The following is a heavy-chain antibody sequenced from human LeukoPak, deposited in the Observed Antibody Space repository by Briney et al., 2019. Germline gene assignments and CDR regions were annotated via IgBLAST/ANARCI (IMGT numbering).Heavy chain of an antibody. CDR2: IIPIFGTA. V-gene: IGHV1-69*13. CDR3: ARGGDIVVVPAATPFDY. Sequence: SVKVSCKASGGTFGSYAISWVRQAPGQGLEWMGGIIPIFGTANYAQKFQGRVTITADESTSTAYMELSSLRSEDTAVYYCARGGDIVVVPAATPFDYWGQGTLVTVSS. CDR1: GGTFGSYA. D-gene: IGHD2-2*02. J-gene: IGHJ4*02.